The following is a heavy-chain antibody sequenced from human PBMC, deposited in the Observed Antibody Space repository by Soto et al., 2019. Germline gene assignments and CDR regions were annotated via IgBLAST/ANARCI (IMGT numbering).Heavy chain of an antibody. CDR1: GGSITNSGYY. CDR2: IFYSGST. V-gene: IGHV4-39*01. CDR3: ARTPDSSGYYFDY. Sequence: QLQLQESGPGLVKPSETLSLTCTVSGGSITNSGYYWGWVRQPPGKGREWLGSIFYSGSTHYKPSLQSRVTISGDTSKNQFSLKLSSVTAADTAVYYCARTPDSSGYYFDYWGQGTLVTVAS. J-gene: IGHJ4*02. D-gene: IGHD3-22*01.